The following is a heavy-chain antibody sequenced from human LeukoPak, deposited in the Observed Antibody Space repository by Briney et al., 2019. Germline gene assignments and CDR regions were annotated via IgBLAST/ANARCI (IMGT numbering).Heavy chain of an antibody. CDR1: GFTFSSYA. V-gene: IGHV3-30-3*01. Sequence: PGGSLRLSCAASGFTFSSYAMHWVRQAPGKGLEWVAIISYDGSNKYYADSVKGRFTISRGNSKNTLYLQMNSLRAEDTAVYYCASLAYFDYWGQGTLVTVSS. J-gene: IGHJ4*02. CDR2: ISYDGSNK. CDR3: ASLAYFDY.